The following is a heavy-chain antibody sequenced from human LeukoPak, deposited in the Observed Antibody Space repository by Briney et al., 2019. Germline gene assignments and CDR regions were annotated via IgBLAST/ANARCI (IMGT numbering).Heavy chain of an antibody. CDR2: IYYSGST. Sequence: PSETLSLTCTVSGGSISSYYWSWIRQPPGKGLEWIGYIYYSGSTNYNPSLKSRVTISVDTSKNQFSLKLSSVTAADTAVYYCARVGVRRDGYNFLDCWGQGTLVTVSS. CDR1: GGSISSYY. D-gene: IGHD5-24*01. J-gene: IGHJ4*02. CDR3: ARVGVRRDGYNFLDC. V-gene: IGHV4-59*01.